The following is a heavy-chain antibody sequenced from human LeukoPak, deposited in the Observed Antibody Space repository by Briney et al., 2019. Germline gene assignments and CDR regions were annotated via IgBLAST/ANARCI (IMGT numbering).Heavy chain of an antibody. Sequence: SETLSLTCTVSGYSISSGYYWGWIRQPPGKGLEWIGSIYHSGSTYYNPSLKSRVTISVDTSKNQFSLKLSSVTAADTAVYYCARVGYYDSSGYRKPSEFDYWGQGTLVTVSS. V-gene: IGHV4-38-2*02. J-gene: IGHJ4*02. CDR2: IYHSGST. D-gene: IGHD3-22*01. CDR1: GYSISSGYY. CDR3: ARVGYYDSSGYRKPSEFDY.